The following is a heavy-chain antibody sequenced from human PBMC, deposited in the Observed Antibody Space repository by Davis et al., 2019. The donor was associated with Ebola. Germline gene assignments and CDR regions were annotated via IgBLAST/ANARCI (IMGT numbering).Heavy chain of an antibody. V-gene: IGHV3-11*04. CDR2: ISNRDGTI. D-gene: IGHD1-26*01. CDR1: GFTFSDYY. J-gene: IGHJ3*02. CDR3: ARDRRNWYQGVGGFDI. Sequence: GESLKISCAASGFTFSDYYMSWIRQAPGKGLEWLSYISNRDGTIFYADSVKGRFTISRDNAKNSLYLQMNSLRAEDTAVYYCARDRRNWYQGVGGFDIWGQGTMVTVSS.